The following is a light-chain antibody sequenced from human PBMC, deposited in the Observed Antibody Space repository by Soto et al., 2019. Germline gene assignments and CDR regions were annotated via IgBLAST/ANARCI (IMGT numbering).Light chain of an antibody. CDR1: QDISYY. CDR3: QQRYTSPFP. V-gene: IGKV1-39*01. CDR2: AAP. Sequence: DIQMTQSPFSLSASVGDTVTLTCRASQDISYYLNWLQQNPGKAPTLLIYAAPTLQTGVPSGFSGSESGTDFTLPIRSLQQEDFPIYFCQQRYTSPFPFGPGTRV. J-gene: IGKJ3*01.